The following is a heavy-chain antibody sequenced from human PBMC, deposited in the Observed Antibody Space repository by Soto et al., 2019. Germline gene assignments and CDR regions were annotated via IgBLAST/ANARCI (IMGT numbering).Heavy chain of an antibody. Sequence: SETLSLTCAVSSGSISSSNWWSWVRQPPGKGLEWIGEIYHSGSTNYNPSLKSRVTISLDKSQNQFSLKLNSVTAADTAVYYCARDCSGGSCLLDAFDIWGQGTMVTVSS. V-gene: IGHV4-4*02. J-gene: IGHJ3*02. D-gene: IGHD2-15*01. CDR1: SGSISSSNW. CDR3: ARDCSGGSCLLDAFDI. CDR2: IYHSGST.